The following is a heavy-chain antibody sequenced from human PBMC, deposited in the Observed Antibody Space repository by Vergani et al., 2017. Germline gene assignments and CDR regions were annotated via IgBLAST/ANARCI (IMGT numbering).Heavy chain of an antibody. D-gene: IGHD3-10*01. CDR3: ATPMVRGVYFTY. CDR1: GFTFSSYA. Sequence: EVQLLESGGGLVQPGGSLRLSCAASGFTFSSYAMSWVRQAPGKGLEWVSAISGSGGSTYYADAVKGRFTISRDNSKNTLYLQMNSLRAEDTAVDYCATPMVRGVYFTYWGQGSLVSGSS. J-gene: IGHJ4*02. V-gene: IGHV3-23*01. CDR2: ISGSGGST.